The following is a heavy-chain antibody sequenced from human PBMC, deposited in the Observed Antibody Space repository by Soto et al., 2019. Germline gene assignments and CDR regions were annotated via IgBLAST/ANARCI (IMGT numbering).Heavy chain of an antibody. D-gene: IGHD3-9*01. J-gene: IGHJ4*02. CDR1: GFTFTSSA. CDR3: AASYDILTGYPGGYYFDY. V-gene: IGHV1-58*01. CDR2: IVVGSGNT. Sequence: SVKVSCKASGFTFTSSAVQWVRQARGQRLEWIGWIVVGSGNTNYAQKFQERVTITRDMSTSTAYMELSSLRSEDTAVYYCAASYDILTGYPGGYYFDYWGQGTLGTVSS.